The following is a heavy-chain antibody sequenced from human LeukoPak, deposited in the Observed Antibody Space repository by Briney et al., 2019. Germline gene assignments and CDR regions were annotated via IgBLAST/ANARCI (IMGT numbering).Heavy chain of an antibody. V-gene: IGHV3-74*01. J-gene: IGHJ3*02. Sequence: GGSLRLSCAASGFTFSSYWMHWVRQAPGKGLVWVSRINSDGSSSSYADSVKGRFTISRDNAKNTLYLQMNSLRADDTAVYYCATGNGHGFDIWGQGTMVTVSS. CDR2: INSDGSSS. CDR3: ATGNGHGFDI. CDR1: GFTFSSYW. D-gene: IGHD1-1*01.